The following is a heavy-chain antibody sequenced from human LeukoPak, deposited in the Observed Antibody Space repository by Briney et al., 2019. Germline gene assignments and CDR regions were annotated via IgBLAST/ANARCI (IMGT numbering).Heavy chain of an antibody. D-gene: IGHD6-13*01. Sequence: SETPSLTCTVSGGSISSGSYYWGWIRQPPGKGLEWIGSIYYSGSTYYKPSLKSRVTISLDTSKNQFSLKLTSVTAADTAVYYCARSPYSSSWYPFAPWGQGTLVTVSS. V-gene: IGHV4-39*07. CDR3: ARSPYSSSWYPFAP. CDR2: IYYSGST. J-gene: IGHJ5*02. CDR1: GGSISSGSYY.